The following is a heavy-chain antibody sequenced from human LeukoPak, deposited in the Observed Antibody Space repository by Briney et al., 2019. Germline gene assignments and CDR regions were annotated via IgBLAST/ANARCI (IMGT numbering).Heavy chain of an antibody. Sequence: GGSLRLSCAASGFTFSSYSMNWVRQAPGKGLEWVSSISSSSYIYYADSVKGRFTISRDNAKNSLYLQMNSLRAEDTAVYYCARDLGALAVAGSFDYWGQGTLVTVSS. J-gene: IGHJ4*02. CDR1: GFTFSSYS. CDR3: ARDLGALAVAGSFDY. V-gene: IGHV3-21*04. D-gene: IGHD6-19*01. CDR2: ISSSSYI.